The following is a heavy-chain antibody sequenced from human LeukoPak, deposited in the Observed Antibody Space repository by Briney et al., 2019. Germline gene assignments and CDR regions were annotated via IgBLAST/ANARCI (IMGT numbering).Heavy chain of an antibody. CDR3: ARGRYYFDY. CDR1: GGSISSSSYY. Sequence: SETLSLTCTVSGGSISSSSYYWGWIRQPPGKGLAWIGSIYYSGSTYYNPSLKSRVTISVDTSKNQFSLKLSSVTAADTAVYYCARGRYYFDYWGQGTLVTVSS. J-gene: IGHJ4*02. V-gene: IGHV4-39*07. CDR2: IYYSGST.